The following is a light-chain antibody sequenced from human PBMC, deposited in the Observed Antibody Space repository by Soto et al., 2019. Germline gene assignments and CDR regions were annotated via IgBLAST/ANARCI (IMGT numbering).Light chain of an antibody. CDR2: AAS. Sequence: DIQLTQSPSFLSASVGDRVTITCRASQGISSYLAWYQQKPGKAPKLLIYAASTLQSGVPSRFSGSGSGTEFTLTISSLQPEDFATYYCQQLNSYPRRWTFGQGPKVEIK. J-gene: IGKJ1*01. CDR3: QQLNSYPRRWT. V-gene: IGKV1-9*01. CDR1: QGISSY.